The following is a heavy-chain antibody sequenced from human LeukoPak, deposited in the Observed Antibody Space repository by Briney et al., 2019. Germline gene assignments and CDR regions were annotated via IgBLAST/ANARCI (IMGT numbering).Heavy chain of an antibody. V-gene: IGHV4-59*12. D-gene: IGHD3-10*01. CDR3: ARRRQLGPFDY. CDR1: GGSISSYY. J-gene: IGHJ4*02. CDR2: IYYSGST. Sequence: SETLSLTCTVSGGSISSYYWSWIRQPPGKGLEWIGNIYYSGSTNYNPSLKSRVTISVDTSKNQFSLKLSSVTAADTAVYYCARRRQLGPFDYWGQGTLVTVSS.